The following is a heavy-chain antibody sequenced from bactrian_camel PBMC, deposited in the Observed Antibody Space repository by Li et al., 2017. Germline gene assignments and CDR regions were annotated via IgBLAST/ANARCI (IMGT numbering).Heavy chain of an antibody. CDR3: VDDCYGSRYYLARRTNV. D-gene: IGHD6*01. V-gene: IGHV3S40*01. J-gene: IGHJ4*01. CDR2: IFTSDDST. CDR1: GAVRC. Sequence: VQLVESGGGSVQPLGSLRLSCAASGAVRCMGWFRQAPGKEREGVAAIFTSDDSTYYTDSVKGRFTISRENDKNTVYLQMNNQKPEDTAMYYCVDDCYGSRYYLARRTNVWGQGTQVTVS.